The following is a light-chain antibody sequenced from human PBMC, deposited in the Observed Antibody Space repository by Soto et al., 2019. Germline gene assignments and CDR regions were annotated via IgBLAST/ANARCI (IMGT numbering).Light chain of an antibody. CDR3: QQSYMDPIT. CDR1: QSISTY. J-gene: IGKJ5*01. CDR2: DES. V-gene: IGKV1-39*01. Sequence: DIQLPQSPSSLSASVGNRFTITCRASQSISTYLNWYQKKTGKAPNILIYDESRLQSGVPSRLSGSGGGTDLNLSISSVQPEDFATYFCQQSYMDPITCGQGTRLEIK.